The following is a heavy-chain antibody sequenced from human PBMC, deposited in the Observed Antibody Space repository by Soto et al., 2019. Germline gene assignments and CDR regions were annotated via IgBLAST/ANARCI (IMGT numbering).Heavy chain of an antibody. CDR2: ISGSGDRT. V-gene: IGHV3-23*01. CDR3: VKDDGGYPSTAPH. D-gene: IGHD3-22*01. J-gene: IGHJ4*02. Sequence: EVQLRECGGGSVQAGRSLRLSCAASGITISNYPMSWVRQAPGKGLDWVSGISGSGDRTYYADSAKGRFTISKDISKNSLSLQLDSLGVEDTAVYFCVKDDGGYPSTAPHWGQGTLVTVSS. CDR1: GITISNYP.